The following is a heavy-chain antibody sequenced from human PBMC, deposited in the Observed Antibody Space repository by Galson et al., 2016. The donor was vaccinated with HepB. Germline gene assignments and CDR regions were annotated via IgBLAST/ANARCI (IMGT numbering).Heavy chain of an antibody. Sequence: SLRLSCAASGFPFSVYGMHWVRQAPGKGLEWVAVISYDGSYSNYADSVKGRFAISRDSSKDTLYLQMNSLRDDDTALYFCARGGGCSGDRCYYPDYWGRGTLVTVSS. J-gene: IGHJ4*02. CDR3: ARGGGCSGDRCYYPDY. CDR1: GFPFSVYG. CDR2: ISYDGSYS. D-gene: IGHD2-21*02. V-gene: IGHV3-30*03.